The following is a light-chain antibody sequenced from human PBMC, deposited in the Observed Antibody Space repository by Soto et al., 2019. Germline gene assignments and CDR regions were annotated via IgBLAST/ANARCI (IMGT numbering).Light chain of an antibody. CDR2: RAS. CDR1: QSISSW. V-gene: IGKV1-5*03. J-gene: IGKJ1*01. CDR3: QQYSGYPWT. Sequence: DIQMTQSPSTLSASVGDRVIITCRASQSISSWLAWYQQKPGKAPNLLIYRASSLESGVPSRFSGSGSGTEFTLTISSLQHDDFATYYCQQYSGYPWTFGQGTKVEIK.